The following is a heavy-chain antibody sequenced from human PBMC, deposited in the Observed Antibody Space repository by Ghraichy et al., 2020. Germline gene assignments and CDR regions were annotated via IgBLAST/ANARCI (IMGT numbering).Heavy chain of an antibody. D-gene: IGHD3-3*01. CDR3: ARSGGLEWLSTHFDY. V-gene: IGHV1-46*01. CDR1: GYTFTSYY. J-gene: IGHJ4*02. CDR2: INPSGGST. Sequence: ASVKVSCKASGYTFTSYYMHWVRQAPGQGLEWMGIINPSGGSTSYAQKFQGRVTMTRDTSTSTVYMELSSLRSEDTAVYYCARSGGLEWLSTHFDYWGQGTLVTVSS.